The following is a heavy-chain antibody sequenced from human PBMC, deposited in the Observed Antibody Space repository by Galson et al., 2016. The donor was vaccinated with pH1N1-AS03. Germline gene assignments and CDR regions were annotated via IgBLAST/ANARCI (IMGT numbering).Heavy chain of an antibody. Sequence: SLRLSCAASRFTFSNHAMHWVRQGTGRGLEWISGIGPGGDTYYGGSVKGRFTISRDNAKNSLYLQMNSLRGGDTALYYCAKSPGYCSAGSCSDQGYFDSWGQGTLVTVSS. CDR2: IGPGGDT. D-gene: IGHD2-15*01. CDR3: AKSPGYCSAGSCSDQGYFDS. CDR1: RFTFSNHA. V-gene: IGHV3-13*01. J-gene: IGHJ4*02.